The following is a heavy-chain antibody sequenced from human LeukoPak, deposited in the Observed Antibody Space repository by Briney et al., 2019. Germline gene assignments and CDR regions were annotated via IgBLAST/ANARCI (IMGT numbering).Heavy chain of an antibody. Sequence: AGGSLRLSCAASGFTFSSYAMSWVRQAPGKGLEWVSAISGSGGSTYYADSVKGRFTISRDNSKNTLYLQMNSLRAEDTAVYYCARAGLGDGYNFAPFWGQGTLVTVSS. J-gene: IGHJ4*02. CDR1: GFTFSSYA. CDR2: ISGSGGST. V-gene: IGHV3-23*01. CDR3: ARAGLGDGYNFAPF. D-gene: IGHD5-24*01.